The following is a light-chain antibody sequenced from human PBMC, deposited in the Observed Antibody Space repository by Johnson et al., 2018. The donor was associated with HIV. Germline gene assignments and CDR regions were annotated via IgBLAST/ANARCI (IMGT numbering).Light chain of an antibody. J-gene: IGLJ1*01. CDR2: ENN. CDR1: SSNIGNNY. CDR3: GTWDSSLSALA. V-gene: IGLV1-51*02. Sequence: QSVLTQPPSVSAAPGQKVTISCSGSSSNIGNNYVSWYQQLPGTAPKLLIYENNKRPSGIPDRFSGSKYGTSATLGITGLQTGDEADYYCGTWDSSLSALAFGTGTKVTVL.